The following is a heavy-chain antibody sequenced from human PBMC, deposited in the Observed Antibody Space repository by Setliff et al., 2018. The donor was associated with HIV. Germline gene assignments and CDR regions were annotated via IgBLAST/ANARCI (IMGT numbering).Heavy chain of an antibody. J-gene: IGHJ3*01. Sequence: SETLSLTCNVSGGSISDYYWTWMRQPPGKGLEWIAYISYSGNTNYHPALRSRLTITRDTSKNQVSLTFGSVTAEETAIYFCGSDPELPGPPFHDAFDLWGPGTMVTVSS. V-gene: IGHV4-59*01. CDR2: ISYSGNT. CDR3: GSDPELPGPPFHDAFDL. D-gene: IGHD1-1*01. CDR1: GGSISDYY.